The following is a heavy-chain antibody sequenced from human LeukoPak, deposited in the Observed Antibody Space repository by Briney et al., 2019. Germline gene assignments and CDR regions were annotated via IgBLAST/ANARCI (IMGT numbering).Heavy chain of an antibody. D-gene: IGHD3-10*01. CDR1: GFTFDDYA. CDR2: ISWINDDV. J-gene: IGHJ3*02. Sequence: GGSLRLSCAASGFTFDDYAMHWVRQAPGKGLEWVSGISWINDDVAYADSVKGRFTISRDNAKNSLYLQMNSLRAEDMAFYYCVEAYYYGSGSSPSAFDIWGQGTMVTVSS. V-gene: IGHV3-9*03. CDR3: VEAYYYGSGSSPSAFDI.